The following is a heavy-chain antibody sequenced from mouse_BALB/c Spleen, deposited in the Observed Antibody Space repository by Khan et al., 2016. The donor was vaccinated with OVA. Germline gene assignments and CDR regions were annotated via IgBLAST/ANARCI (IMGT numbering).Heavy chain of an antibody. J-gene: IGHJ4*01. Sequence: VQLKESGPGLVKPSQSLSLTCTVTGYSITSDYAWNWIRQFPGNKLEWMGYISSTGSTSYNPSLKSRISITRDTSTNQFFLHLNSVTTEDTAKYYFARSLYYSDSYAMDYWGQGTSVTVSS. V-gene: IGHV3-2*02. CDR2: ISSTGST. CDR3: ARSLYYSDSYAMDY. D-gene: IGHD2-13*01. CDR1: GYSITSDYA.